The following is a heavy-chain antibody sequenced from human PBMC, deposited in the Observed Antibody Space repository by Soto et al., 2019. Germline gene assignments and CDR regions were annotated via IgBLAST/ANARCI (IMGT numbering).Heavy chain of an antibody. CDR1: GGSISSSNW. V-gene: IGHV4-4*02. CDR2: IYHSGTT. D-gene: IGHD1-26*01. Sequence: QVQLQESGPGLVKPSGTLSLTCAVSGGSISSSNWWSWVRQPPGKGLEWIGEIYHSGTTNYNPSLNCHVTISGEESKTLFSLKLRYVPAAETVVSYCARSNSGSDHEVCDYSVQGTLVTVSS. J-gene: IGHJ4*02. CDR3: ARSNSGSDHEVCDY.